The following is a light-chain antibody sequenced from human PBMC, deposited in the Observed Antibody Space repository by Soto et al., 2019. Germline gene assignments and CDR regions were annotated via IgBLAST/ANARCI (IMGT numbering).Light chain of an antibody. Sequence: EVVMTQSPATLSVSPGERATLSCRASHSVSSSLAWYQQKPGQAPRLLIYGAPSRATGIPDRFSGSGSGTDFTLTISRLEPEDFAVYYCQQYGSSPITFGQGTRLEI. V-gene: IGKV3-20*01. CDR2: GAP. CDR3: QQYGSSPIT. J-gene: IGKJ5*01. CDR1: HSVSSS.